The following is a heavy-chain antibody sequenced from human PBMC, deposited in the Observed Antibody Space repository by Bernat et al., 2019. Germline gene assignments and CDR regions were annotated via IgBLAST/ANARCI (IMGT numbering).Heavy chain of an antibody. J-gene: IGHJ3*02. CDR2: IYSGGSS. D-gene: IGHD1-26*01. CDR1: GFTVSNNY. V-gene: IGHV3-53*01. Sequence: EVQLVESGGGLIQPGGSLRLSCAASGFTVSNNYMSWVRQAPGKGLEWVPVIYSGGSSYYADSVKGRFTISRDNSKNTLYLQMNNLRAEDTAVYYCARTIVGATHDAFDIWGQGTMVTVSS. CDR3: ARTIVGATHDAFDI.